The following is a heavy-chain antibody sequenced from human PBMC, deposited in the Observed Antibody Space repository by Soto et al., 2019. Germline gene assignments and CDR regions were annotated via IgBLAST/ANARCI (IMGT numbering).Heavy chain of an antibody. D-gene: IGHD1-26*01. CDR2: IYYSGST. CDR3: ARHPITWELLGWFDP. V-gene: IGHV4-39*01. Sequence: PSETLSLTCTVSGGSISSSSYYWGWIRQPPGKGLEWIGSIYYSGSTYYNPSLKSRVTISVDTSKNQFSLKLSSVTAADTAVYYCARHPITWELLGWFDPWGQGTLVTVSS. CDR1: GGSISSSSYY. J-gene: IGHJ5*02.